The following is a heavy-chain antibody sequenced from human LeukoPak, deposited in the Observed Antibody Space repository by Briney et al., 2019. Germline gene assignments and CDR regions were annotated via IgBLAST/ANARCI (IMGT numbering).Heavy chain of an antibody. CDR3: ARDRRFNGMDV. V-gene: IGHV4-59*01. J-gene: IGHJ6*02. CDR1: GGSISGYY. D-gene: IGHD3-3*01. Sequence: SETLSPTCIVSGGSISGYYWSWIRQPPGKGLEWIGDIYYIGSTNYNPSLKSRVTISVDTSKNQFSLKLSSVTAADTAVYYCARDRRFNGMDVWGQGTTVTVSS. CDR2: IYYIGST.